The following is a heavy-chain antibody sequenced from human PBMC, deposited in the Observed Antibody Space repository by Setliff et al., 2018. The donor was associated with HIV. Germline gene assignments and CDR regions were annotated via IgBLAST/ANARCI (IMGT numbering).Heavy chain of an antibody. CDR2: IKQDGSEK. V-gene: IGHV3-7*01. CDR3: AREVGGYDQGGYGMDV. CDR1: GFTFSSNW. Sequence: GGSLRLSCAASGFTFSSNWMSWVRQAPGKGLEWVANIKQDGSEKYYVDSVKGRFTISRDNAKSTLYLQMNSLRAEDTAVYYCAREVGGYDQGGYGMDVWGQGTTVTVSS. J-gene: IGHJ6*02. D-gene: IGHD5-12*01.